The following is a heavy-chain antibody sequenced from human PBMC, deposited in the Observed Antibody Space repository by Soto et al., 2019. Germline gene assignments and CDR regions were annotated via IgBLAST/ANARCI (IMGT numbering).Heavy chain of an antibody. V-gene: IGHV1-3*01. D-gene: IGHD6-19*01. CDR2: INAGNGNT. CDR3: ARLRGQWPRPYYFDY. Sequence: ASVKVSCKASGYTFTSYAIHWVRQAPGQRLEWMGWINAGNGNTKYSQKFQGRVTITRDTSASTAYMELSSLRSEDTAVYYCARLRGQWPRPYYFDYWGQGTLVTVSS. J-gene: IGHJ4*02. CDR1: GYTFTSYA.